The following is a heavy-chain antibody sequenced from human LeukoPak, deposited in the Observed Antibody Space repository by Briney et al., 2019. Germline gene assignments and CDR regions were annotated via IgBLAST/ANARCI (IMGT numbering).Heavy chain of an antibody. J-gene: IGHJ5*02. CDR3: ARGGGPERIAAAGRFDP. V-gene: IGHV1-2*02. CDR1: GYTFTGYY. D-gene: IGHD6-13*01. Sequence: ASVKVSCKASGYTFTGYYMHWVRQAPGQGLEWMGWINPNSGGTNYAQKFQGRVTMTRDTSISTAYMELSRLRSDDTAVYYCARGGGPERIAAAGRFDPWGQGTLVTVSS. CDR2: INPNSGGT.